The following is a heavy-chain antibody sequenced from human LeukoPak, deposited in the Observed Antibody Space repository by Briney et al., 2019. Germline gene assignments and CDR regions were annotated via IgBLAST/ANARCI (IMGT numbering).Heavy chain of an antibody. CDR2: IYYSGST. V-gene: IGHV4-39*07. J-gene: IGHJ4*02. CDR1: GGSISSSSYY. D-gene: IGHD6-19*01. Sequence: PSETLSLTCTVSGGSISSSSYYWGWIRQPPGKGLEWIGSIYYSGSTYYNPSLKSRVTISVDTSKNQFSLKLSSVTAADTAVYYCARDGRGTVAGHFDYWGQGTLVTVSS. CDR3: ARDGRGTVAGHFDY.